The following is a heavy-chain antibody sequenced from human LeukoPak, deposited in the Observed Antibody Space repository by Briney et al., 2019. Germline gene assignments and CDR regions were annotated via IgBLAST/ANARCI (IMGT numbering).Heavy chain of an antibody. CDR3: ARDFGTYYDFWSGSAFFDP. CDR2: ISSSSYI. J-gene: IGHJ5*02. CDR1: GFTFSSYS. V-gene: IGHV3-21*01. D-gene: IGHD3-3*01. Sequence: PGGSLRLSCAASGFTFSSYSMNWVRQAPGKGLEWVSSISSSSYIYYADSVKGRFTISRDNAKNSLYLQMNSLRAEDTAVYYCARDFGTYYDFWSGSAFFDPWGQGTLVTVSS.